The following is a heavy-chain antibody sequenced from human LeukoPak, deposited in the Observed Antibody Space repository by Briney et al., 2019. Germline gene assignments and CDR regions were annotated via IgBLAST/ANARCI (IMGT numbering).Heavy chain of an antibody. Sequence: PGGSLRLSCVVSGFTVSSNYMSWVRQAPGKGLEWVSVLYSGGNTYHADSVKGRFTISRDNSKNTLFLQMNSLRAEDTAVYYCAKNLYCGGGSCYPSALGMDVWGQGTTVTVSS. J-gene: IGHJ6*02. CDR3: AKNLYCGGGSCYPSALGMDV. CDR2: LYSGGNT. V-gene: IGHV3-53*01. CDR1: GFTVSSNY. D-gene: IGHD2-15*01.